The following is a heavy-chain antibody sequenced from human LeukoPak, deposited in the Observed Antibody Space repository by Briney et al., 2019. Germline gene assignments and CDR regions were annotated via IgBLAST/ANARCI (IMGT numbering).Heavy chain of an antibody. D-gene: IGHD4-17*01. J-gene: IGHJ4*02. CDR2: ISSSGGST. Sequence: AGGSLRLSCSASGFAFSRYGMHWVRQAPGKGLEYVSSISSSGGSTNYADSVKGRFTISRDNSKNTVYVDMSSLRPEDTAVYYCVKDRGGDSVFDYWGQGTLVTVSS. CDR3: VKDRGGDSVFDY. CDR1: GFAFSRYG. V-gene: IGHV3-64*05.